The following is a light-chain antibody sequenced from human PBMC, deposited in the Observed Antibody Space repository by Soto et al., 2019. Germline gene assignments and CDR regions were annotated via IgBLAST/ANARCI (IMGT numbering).Light chain of an antibody. Sequence: EIVMTQSPVALSVSPGESAALSCRASQSVGRNFAWYQQKPGQAPRVLIYGTSTRATGVPARFSGSGSGTDFTLPISSLQSEDVAVYYCQQYNKWPYTFGQGTRLEIK. J-gene: IGKJ2*01. CDR3: QQYNKWPYT. V-gene: IGKV3-15*01. CDR1: QSVGRN. CDR2: GTS.